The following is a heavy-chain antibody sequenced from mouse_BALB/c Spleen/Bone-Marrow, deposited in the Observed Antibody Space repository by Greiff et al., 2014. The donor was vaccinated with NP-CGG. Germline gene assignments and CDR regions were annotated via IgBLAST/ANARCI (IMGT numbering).Heavy chain of an antibody. CDR2: ISYSGNT. Sequence: EVQLQQSGPSLVKPSQTLSLTCSVTGDSITNAYWNWIRKFPGNKIDYMGYISYSGNTYYNPSLKSRISITRDTSKNQFYLQLNSVTTEDTATYFCARGTGYYFDYWGQGTTLTDSS. CDR1: GDSITNAY. D-gene: IGHD3-3*01. J-gene: IGHJ2*01. CDR3: ARGTGYYFDY. V-gene: IGHV3-8*02.